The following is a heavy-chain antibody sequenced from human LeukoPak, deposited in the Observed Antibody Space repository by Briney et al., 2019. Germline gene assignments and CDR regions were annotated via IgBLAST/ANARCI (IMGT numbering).Heavy chain of an antibody. V-gene: IGHV1-3*01. CDR1: GYTFTSYA. CDR2: INAGNGNT. J-gene: IGHJ4*02. Sequence: ASVKVSCKASGYTFTSYAMHWVRQAPGQRLEWMGWINAGNGNTKYSQKFQGRVTITRDTSASTAYMELSSLRSEDTAVYYCAREVQWPRGFDYWGQGTLVTVSS. D-gene: IGHD1-26*01. CDR3: AREVQWPRGFDY.